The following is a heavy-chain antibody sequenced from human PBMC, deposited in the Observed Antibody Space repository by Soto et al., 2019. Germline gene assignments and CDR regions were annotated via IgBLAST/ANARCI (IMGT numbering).Heavy chain of an antibody. Sequence: PSQTLSLTCAISGDSVSSNSAAWNWIRQSPSRGLEWLGRTYNRSKGYNNYAVSVKRRRTVDPGTSENQFSLQQNTVSREDTAVFYFSRAARGWFDPWGQGTVVTISS. V-gene: IGHV6-1*01. CDR1: GDSVSSNSAA. J-gene: IGHJ5*02. CDR2: TYNRSKGYN. CDR3: SRAARGWFDP. D-gene: IGHD5-18*01.